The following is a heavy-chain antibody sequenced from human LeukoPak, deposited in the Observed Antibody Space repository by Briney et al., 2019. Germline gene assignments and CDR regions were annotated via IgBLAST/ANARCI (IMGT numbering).Heavy chain of an antibody. D-gene: IGHD4-17*01. CDR3: AKDHYETHEHYFDY. CDR1: GFTFSNYA. J-gene: IGHJ4*02. Sequence: GGSLRLSCAASGFTFSNYAMSWVRQAPGKGLEWVSAISGSGGGTYYAGSVKGRFTISRDNSKNTLYLQMNSLRAEDTAVYYCAKDHYETHEHYFDYWGQGTLVTVSS. CDR2: ISGSGGGT. V-gene: IGHV3-23*01.